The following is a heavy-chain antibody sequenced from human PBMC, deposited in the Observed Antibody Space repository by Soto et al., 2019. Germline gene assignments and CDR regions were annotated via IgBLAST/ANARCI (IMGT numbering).Heavy chain of an antibody. CDR3: ARGQQLADY. Sequence: EVQLVESGGGLVQPGGSLRLSCAASGFTFSSYSMNWVRQAPGKGLEWVSYISSSSSTIYYADSVKGRFTISRDNAKNSLCLQMNSLRDEDTAVYYCARGQQLADYWGQGTLVTVSS. J-gene: IGHJ4*02. CDR1: GFTFSSYS. V-gene: IGHV3-48*02. D-gene: IGHD6-13*01. CDR2: ISSSSSTI.